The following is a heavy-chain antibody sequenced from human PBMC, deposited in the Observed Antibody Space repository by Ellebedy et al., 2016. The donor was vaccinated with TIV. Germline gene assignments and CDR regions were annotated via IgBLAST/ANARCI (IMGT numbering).Heavy chain of an antibody. CDR1: GFTFSSYW. Sequence: GESLKISXAASGFTFSSYWMSWVRQAPGKGLEWVANIKQDGSEKYYVDSVKGRFTISRDNSKNTLYLQMNSLRDEDTAVYYCARGETPVRGGIDYWGQGTLVTVSS. V-gene: IGHV3-7*01. CDR3: ARGETPVRGGIDY. J-gene: IGHJ4*02. D-gene: IGHD3-16*01. CDR2: IKQDGSEK.